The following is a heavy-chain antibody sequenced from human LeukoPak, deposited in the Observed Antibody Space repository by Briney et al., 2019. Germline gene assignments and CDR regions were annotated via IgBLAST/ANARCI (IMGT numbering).Heavy chain of an antibody. V-gene: IGHV3-53*01. Sequence: PGGSLRLSCAVSGLTASSNYMSWGRHAPGKGLEWGSAIDISGSTYYADSVKSRFTISRDTSTKTLYLQMKSLRAQDTGLYYCARHPYNSGGSYFDYWGHGTLVTVSS. J-gene: IGHJ4*01. CDR1: GLTASSNY. D-gene: IGHD3-10*01. CDR3: ARHPYNSGGSYFDY. CDR2: IDISGST.